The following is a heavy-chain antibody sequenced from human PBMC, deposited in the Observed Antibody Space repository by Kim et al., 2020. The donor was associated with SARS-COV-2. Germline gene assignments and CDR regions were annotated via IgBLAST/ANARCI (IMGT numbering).Heavy chain of an antibody. CDR3: ASAIVVVPAASFFDY. D-gene: IGHD2-2*01. V-gene: IGHV1-3*01. J-gene: IGHJ4*02. Sequence: QKVQGRVTITRDTFARTAYMELSRLRAEDTAVYYCASAIVVVPAASFFDYWGQGTLVTVSS.